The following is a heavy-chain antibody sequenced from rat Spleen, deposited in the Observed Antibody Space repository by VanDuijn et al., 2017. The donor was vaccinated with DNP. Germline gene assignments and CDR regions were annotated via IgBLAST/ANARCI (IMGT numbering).Heavy chain of an antibody. J-gene: IGHJ2*01. V-gene: IGHV2-30*01. D-gene: IGHD1-4*01. CDR3: TGVDSYPGLPFEY. CDR1: GFSLTSYN. Sequence: QVQLKESGPGLVQSSQTLSLTCTVSGFSLTSYNLHWVRQPTGKGLEWMGIIWTGGSTDYNSALKSRLSISRDTSKSQVFLEMNSLQTEDTAFYLCTGVDSYPGLPFEYWGQGVMVTVSS. CDR2: IWTGGST.